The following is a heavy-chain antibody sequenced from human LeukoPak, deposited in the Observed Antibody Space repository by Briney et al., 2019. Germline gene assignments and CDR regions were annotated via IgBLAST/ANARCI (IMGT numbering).Heavy chain of an antibody. CDR3: ARDRKYSSSWYTSYFDY. V-gene: IGHV3-21*01. Sequence: PGGSLRLSCAASGFTFSSYSMNWVRQAPGKGLEWVSSISSSSSYIYYADSVKGRFTISRDNAKNSLYLQMNSLRAEDTAVYYCARDRKYSSSWYTSYFDYWGQGTLVTVSS. CDR2: ISSSSSYI. J-gene: IGHJ4*02. CDR1: GFTFSSYS. D-gene: IGHD6-13*01.